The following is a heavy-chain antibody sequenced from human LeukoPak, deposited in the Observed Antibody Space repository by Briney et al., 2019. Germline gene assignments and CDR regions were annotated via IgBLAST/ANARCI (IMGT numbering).Heavy chain of an antibody. Sequence: SETLSLTCTVSGGSISSYYWSWIRQPPGKGLEWIGSIYHSGSTYYNPSLKSRVTMSVDTSKNQFSLKLSSVNAADTAMYYCARDRIVGSTNTFDIWGQGTMVTVSS. CDR3: ARDRIVGSTNTFDI. J-gene: IGHJ3*02. CDR2: IYHSGST. D-gene: IGHD1-26*01. CDR1: GGSISSYY. V-gene: IGHV4-59*04.